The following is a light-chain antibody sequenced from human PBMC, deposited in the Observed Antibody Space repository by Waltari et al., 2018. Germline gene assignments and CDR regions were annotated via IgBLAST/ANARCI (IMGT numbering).Light chain of an antibody. CDR2: KAS. CDR1: QSISSW. J-gene: IGKJ1*01. CDR3: HQYNSYPWT. Sequence: DIQMTQSPSTLSASVGDRVTITCRASQSISSWLAWYEQKPGKAPKLMIYKASSLESGVPSRFSGSGSRTEFTLTISGLQPDDFPTYYCHQYNSYPWTFGQWIKVEIK. V-gene: IGKV1-5*03.